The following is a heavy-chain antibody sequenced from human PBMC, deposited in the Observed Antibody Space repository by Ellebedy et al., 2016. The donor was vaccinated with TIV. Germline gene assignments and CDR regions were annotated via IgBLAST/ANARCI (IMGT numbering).Heavy chain of an antibody. V-gene: IGHV5-10-1*01. CDR1: GYSFTSYW. CDR3: ARRGIPAAGFPFDY. CDR2: IDPSDSYT. Sequence: ASVKVSCKGSGYSFTSYWISWVRQMPGKGLEWMGRIDPSDSYTNYSPSFQGHVTISADKSISTAYLQWSSLKASDTAMYYCARRGIPAAGFPFDYWGQGTLVTVSS. J-gene: IGHJ4*02. D-gene: IGHD6-13*01.